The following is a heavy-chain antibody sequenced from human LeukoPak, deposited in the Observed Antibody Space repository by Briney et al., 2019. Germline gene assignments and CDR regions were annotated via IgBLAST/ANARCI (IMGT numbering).Heavy chain of an antibody. V-gene: IGHV1-3*01. CDR2: INAGNGNT. D-gene: IGHD6-13*01. J-gene: IGHJ6*02. CDR3: ARVKAADTGMDV. CDR1: GYTFTSYA. Sequence: ASVKVSCKAFGYTFTSYAMHWVRQAPGQRLEWMGWINAGNGNTKYSQKFQGRVTITRDTSASTAYMELSSLRSEDTAVYYCARVKAADTGMDVWGQGTTVTVSS.